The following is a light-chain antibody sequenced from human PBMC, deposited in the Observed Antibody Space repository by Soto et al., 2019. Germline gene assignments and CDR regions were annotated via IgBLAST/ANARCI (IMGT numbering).Light chain of an antibody. V-gene: IGLV1-44*01. CDR2: SNN. Sequence: QSVLTQPPSASGTPGQRVNISCSGSSSNIGSNTVNLYQQLPGTAPKLLIYSNNQRPSGVPDRFSGSKSGTSASLAISGLQSEDEADYYCAAWDDSLNGWVFGGGTKLTVL. CDR1: SSNIGSNT. CDR3: AAWDDSLNGWV. J-gene: IGLJ3*02.